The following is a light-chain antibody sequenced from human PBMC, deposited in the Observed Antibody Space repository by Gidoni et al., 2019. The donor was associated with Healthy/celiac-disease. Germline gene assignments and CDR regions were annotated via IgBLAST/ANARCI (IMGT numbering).Light chain of an antibody. J-gene: IGKJ1*01. Sequence: EIVLKQSPGTLSLSPGERATLSCRASQSVSSSYLAWYQQKPGQAPRLLIYGASSRATDIPDRFSGSGSGTDFTLTISRLEPEDFAVYYCQQYGSSPPRTFGQGTKVEIK. CDR3: QQYGSSPPRT. CDR2: GAS. V-gene: IGKV3-20*01. CDR1: QSVSSSY.